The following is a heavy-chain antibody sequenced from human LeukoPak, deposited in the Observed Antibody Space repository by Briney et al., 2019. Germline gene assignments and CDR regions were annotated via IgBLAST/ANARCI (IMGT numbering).Heavy chain of an antibody. J-gene: IGHJ5*02. CDR3: AREFPDTAMVNWFDP. Sequence: GGSLRLSCAASGFTFSSYSMNWVRQAPGKGLEWVSSISSSSSYIYYADSVKGRFTISRDNAKNSLYLQMNSLRAEDTAVYYCAREFPDTAMVNWFDPWGQGTLVTVSS. CDR2: ISSSSSYI. D-gene: IGHD5-18*01. CDR1: GFTFSSYS. V-gene: IGHV3-21*01.